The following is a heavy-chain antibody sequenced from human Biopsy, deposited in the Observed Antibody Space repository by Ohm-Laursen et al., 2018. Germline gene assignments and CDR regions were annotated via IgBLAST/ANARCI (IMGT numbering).Heavy chain of an antibody. J-gene: IGHJ6*02. CDR2: LNPNTGYA. V-gene: IGHV1-2*02. CDR1: GYTFAGYY. D-gene: IGHD3-22*01. CDR3: ARGPGYPQSDGYFGLDV. Sequence: GASVKVSCKASGYTFAGYYLHWVRQAPGHGLEWMAWLNPNTGYAHYAQRFQGRLTVTRDTSINSAYMELTRLTFDDTAIYYCARGPGYPQSDGYFGLDVWGQGTTINV.